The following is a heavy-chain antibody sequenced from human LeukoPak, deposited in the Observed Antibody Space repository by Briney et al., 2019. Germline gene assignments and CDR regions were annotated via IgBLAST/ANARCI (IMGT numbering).Heavy chain of an antibody. CDR1: GFTFSSYE. CDR2: ISSSGSTL. D-gene: IGHD4-11*01. V-gene: IGHV3-48*03. Sequence: GGSLRLSCAASGFTFSSYEMNWVRQAPGKGLEWVSYISSSGSTLYYADSVKGRFTISRDNAKNSLYLQMNSLRAEDTAVYYCARAHPTANFDYWGQGTLVTVSS. J-gene: IGHJ4*02. CDR3: ARAHPTANFDY.